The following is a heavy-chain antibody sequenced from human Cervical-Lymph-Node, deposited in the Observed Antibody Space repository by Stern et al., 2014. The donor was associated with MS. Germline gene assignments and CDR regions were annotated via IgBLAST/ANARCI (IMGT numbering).Heavy chain of an antibody. J-gene: IGHJ4*02. Sequence: QVQLLESGAEVKKPGASVKVSCKASGYAFTSYYMHWVRQAPGHGLAWMGIINPSGGSTTYAQKFQGRVTMTRDTSTSTVYMELSSLRSEDTAVYYCARTYYYDSSGNGFDYWGQGTLVTVSS. D-gene: IGHD3-22*01. CDR2: INPSGGST. V-gene: IGHV1-46*03. CDR3: ARTYYYDSSGNGFDY. CDR1: GYAFTSYY.